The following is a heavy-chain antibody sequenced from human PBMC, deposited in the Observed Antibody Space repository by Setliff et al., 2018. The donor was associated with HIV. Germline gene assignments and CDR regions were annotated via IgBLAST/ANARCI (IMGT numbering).Heavy chain of an antibody. CDR2: INQDGSEK. CDR1: GFTFTSYW. D-gene: IGHD3-3*02. CDR3: TRKLAPGHGMDV. Sequence: PGGSLRLSCAASGFTFTSYWMIWVRQAPGKGLEWVANINQDGSEKNYVDSVKGRFTISRDSAKNSLYLQMDSLRVEDTTVYYCTRKLAPGHGMDVWGQGTTVTVSS. J-gene: IGHJ6*02. V-gene: IGHV3-7*01.